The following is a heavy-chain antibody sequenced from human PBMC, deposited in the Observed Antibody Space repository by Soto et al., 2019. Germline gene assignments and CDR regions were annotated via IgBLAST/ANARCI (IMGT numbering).Heavy chain of an antibody. CDR3: AKDSGGWGQA. D-gene: IGHD2-15*01. Sequence: QVQLAQSGAEVKRPGASVKVSCKASGYTFTSYGITWVRQAPGLGLEWMGWISGYNGNTNYAEKFQGRVTMTTDRSTSTASMELRSLRSDDTAVYYCAKDSGGWGQAWGQGTLVTVSS. J-gene: IGHJ5*02. CDR1: GYTFTSYG. CDR2: ISGYNGNT. V-gene: IGHV1-18*01.